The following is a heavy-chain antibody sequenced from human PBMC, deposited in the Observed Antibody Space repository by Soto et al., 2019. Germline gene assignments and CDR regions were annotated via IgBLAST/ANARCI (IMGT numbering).Heavy chain of an antibody. CDR2: ISSSSSYI. CDR1: GFTFSSYS. CDR3: ARGNSGSPLYFDY. Sequence: GGSLRLSCAASGFTFSSYSMNWVRQAPGKGLEWVSSISSSSSYIYYADSVKGRFTISRDNAKNSLYLQMNSLRAEDTAVYYCARGNSGSPLYFDYWGQGTLVTVSS. J-gene: IGHJ4*02. D-gene: IGHD1-26*01. V-gene: IGHV3-21*01.